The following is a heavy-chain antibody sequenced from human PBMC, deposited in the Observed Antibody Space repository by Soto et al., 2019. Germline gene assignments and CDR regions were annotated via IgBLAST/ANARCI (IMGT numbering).Heavy chain of an antibody. CDR1: GLTFSSYG. CDR2: IWYDGSNK. Sequence: GGSLRLSCASSGLTFSSYGMHLVRQAPGKGLEWVAVIWYDGSNKWYADSVKGRFTISRDNSKNTLYLEMNSLRAEDTAVYYCARGNYDFCSGLDCWGQGALVTVSS. J-gene: IGHJ4*02. V-gene: IGHV3-33*01. CDR3: ARGNYDFCSGLDC. D-gene: IGHD3-3*01.